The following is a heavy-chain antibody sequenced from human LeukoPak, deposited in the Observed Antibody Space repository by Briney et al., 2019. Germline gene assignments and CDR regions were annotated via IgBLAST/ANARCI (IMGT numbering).Heavy chain of an antibody. CDR2: IYYSGST. CDR3: ARGDGVVGTYYMDV. V-gene: IGHV4-39*01. D-gene: IGHD3-3*01. Sequence: SETLSLTCTVSGGSISSSSYYWGWIRQPPGKGLEWIGSIYYSGSTYYNPSLKSRVTISVDTSKNQFSLKLSSVTAADTAVYYCARGDGVVGTYYMDVWGKGTTVTVSS. J-gene: IGHJ6*03. CDR1: GGSISSSSYY.